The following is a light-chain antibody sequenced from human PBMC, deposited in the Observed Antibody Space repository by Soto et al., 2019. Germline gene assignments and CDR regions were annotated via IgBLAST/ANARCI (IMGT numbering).Light chain of an antibody. CDR3: QQRSNWPGT. CDR2: DAS. V-gene: IGKV3-11*01. Sequence: EIVLTQSPATLSLSPEERATLSCRASQSVRSSLVWYQQQPGQAPSLLIYDASNRATGIPARFSGSGSGTDFALTISSLEPKDFAVYYCQQRSNWPGTFGQGTKVEI. CDR1: QSVRSS. J-gene: IGKJ1*01.